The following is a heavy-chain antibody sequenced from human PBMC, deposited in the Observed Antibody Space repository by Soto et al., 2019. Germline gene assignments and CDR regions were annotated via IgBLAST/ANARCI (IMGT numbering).Heavy chain of an antibody. Sequence: GVSLRLSCAASGFTFSSYAMSWVRQAPGKGLEWVSAISGSGGSTYYADSVKGRFTISRDNSKNTLYLQMNSLRAEDTAVYYCAKGPDIVVVVAAMGYAFDIWGQGTMVNVSS. CDR2: ISGSGGST. J-gene: IGHJ3*02. CDR3: AKGPDIVVVVAAMGYAFDI. D-gene: IGHD2-15*01. V-gene: IGHV3-23*01. CDR1: GFTFSSYA.